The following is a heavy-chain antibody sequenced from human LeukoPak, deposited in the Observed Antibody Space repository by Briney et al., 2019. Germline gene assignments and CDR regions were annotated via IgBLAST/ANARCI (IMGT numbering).Heavy chain of an antibody. CDR2: IYSGDST. CDR1: GFTVSSNY. D-gene: IGHD3-10*01. Sequence: PGGSLRLSCAASGFTVSSNYMSWVRQAPGKGLEWVSVIYSGDSTYYADSVKGRFTISRDNSKNTLYLQMNSLRAEDTAVYYCARHGSMTLIRGRLTHYYMDVWGKGTTVTISS. J-gene: IGHJ6*03. CDR3: ARHGSMTLIRGRLTHYYMDV. V-gene: IGHV3-53*01.